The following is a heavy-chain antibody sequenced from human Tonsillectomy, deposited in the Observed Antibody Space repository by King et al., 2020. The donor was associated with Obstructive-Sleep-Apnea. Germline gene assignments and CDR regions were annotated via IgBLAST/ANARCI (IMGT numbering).Heavy chain of an antibody. V-gene: IGHV3-48*04. J-gene: IGHJ4*02. CDR3: ARDQNWAFDQ. D-gene: IGHD7-27*01. CDR2: IFTSSDMI. CDR1: GFSFGDYS. Sequence: VQLVESGGGLVQPGGSLRLACEASGFSFGDYSFNWVRQAPGKGLEWISYIFTSSDMIYYGDSVRGRFTISRDNAKNSLYLQMNSLRVEDTAVYYCARDQNWAFDQWGQGTLVTVSS.